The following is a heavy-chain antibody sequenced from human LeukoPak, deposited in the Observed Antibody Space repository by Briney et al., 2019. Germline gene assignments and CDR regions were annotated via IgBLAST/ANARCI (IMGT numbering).Heavy chain of an antibody. V-gene: IGHV4-39*01. J-gene: IGHJ5*02. D-gene: IGHD3-16*01. CDR2: IYYSGSTYYSGST. Sequence: SETLSLTCTVSGGSISSSSYYWGWICQPPGKGLEWIGSIYYSGSTYYSGSTYYNPSLKSRVTISVDTSKNQFSLKLSSVTAADTAVYYCATTPGGVWNWFDPWGQGTLVTVSS. CDR1: GGSISSSSYY. CDR3: ATTPGGVWNWFDP.